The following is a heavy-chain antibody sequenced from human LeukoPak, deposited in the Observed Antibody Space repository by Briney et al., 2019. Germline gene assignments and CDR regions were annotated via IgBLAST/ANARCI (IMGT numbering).Heavy chain of an antibody. D-gene: IGHD6-6*01. V-gene: IGHV4-34*01. J-gene: IGHJ4*02. Sequence: SETLSLTCAVYGGSFSGYYWSWIRQPPGKGLEWIGEINHSGSTNYNPSLKSRVTISVDTSKNQFSLKLSSVTAADTAVYYCARGLAARIDYWGQGTLVTVSS. CDR2: INHSGST. CDR1: GGSFSGYY. CDR3: ARGLAARIDY.